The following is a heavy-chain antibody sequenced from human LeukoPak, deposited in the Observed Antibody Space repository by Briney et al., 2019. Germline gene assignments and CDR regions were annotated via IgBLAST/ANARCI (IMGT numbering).Heavy chain of an antibody. CDR2: ISAYNGNT. J-gene: IGHJ2*01. V-gene: IGHV1-18*01. CDR1: GYTFTSYG. D-gene: IGHD5-12*01. CDR3: ARDRGYSGYDFYNWYFDL. Sequence: ASVKVSCKASGYTFTSYGISWVRQAPRQGLEWMGWISAYNGNTNYAQKLQGRVTMTTDTSTSTAYMELRSLRSDDTAVYYCARDRGYSGYDFYNWYFDLWGRGTLVTVSS.